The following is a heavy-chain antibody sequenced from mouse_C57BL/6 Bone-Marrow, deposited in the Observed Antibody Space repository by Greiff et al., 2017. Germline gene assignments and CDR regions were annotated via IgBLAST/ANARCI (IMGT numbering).Heavy chain of an antibody. D-gene: IGHD2-4*01. CDR3: ARYEYDGFDY. J-gene: IGHJ2*01. CDR1: GYTFTDYY. CDR2: IYPGSGNT. Sequence: VQLQQSGAELVRPGASVKLSCKASGYTFTDYYINWVKQRPGQGLEWIARIYPGSGNTYYNEKFKGKATLTAEKSSSTAYMQLSSLTSEDSAVYFCARYEYDGFDYWGQGTTLTVPS. V-gene: IGHV1-76*01.